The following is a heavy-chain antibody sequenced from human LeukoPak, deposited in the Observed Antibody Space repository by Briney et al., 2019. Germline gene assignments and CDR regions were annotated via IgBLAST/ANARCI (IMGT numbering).Heavy chain of an antibody. V-gene: IGHV3-7*04. CDR1: GFTFSSYW. D-gene: IGHD6-19*01. J-gene: IGHJ4*02. Sequence: GGSLRLSCAASGFTFSSYWMSWVRQAPGKGLEWVANIKQDGSEKYYVDSVKGRFTISRDNAKNSLYLQMNSLRAEDTAVYYCARVQRGIAVALDYWGQGTLATVSS. CDR3: ARVQRGIAVALDY. CDR2: IKQDGSEK.